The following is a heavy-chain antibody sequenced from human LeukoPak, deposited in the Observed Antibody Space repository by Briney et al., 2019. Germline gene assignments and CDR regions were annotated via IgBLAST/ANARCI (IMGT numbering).Heavy chain of an antibody. Sequence: SETLSLTCTVSGGSISSGDHYWSWIRQPPGKGLEWIGYIYYSGSTYYNPSLKSRVTISVDTSKNQFSLKLSSVTAADTAVYYCAREGAGTDKGGMDVWGKGTTVTVSS. J-gene: IGHJ6*04. V-gene: IGHV4-30-4*01. CDR3: AREGAGTDKGGMDV. D-gene: IGHD1/OR15-1a*01. CDR2: IYYSGST. CDR1: GGSISSGDHY.